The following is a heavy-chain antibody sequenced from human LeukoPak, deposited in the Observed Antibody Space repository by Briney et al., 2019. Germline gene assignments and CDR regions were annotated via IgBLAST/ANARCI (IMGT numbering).Heavy chain of an antibody. CDR2: IRVSDGAR. Sequence: GGSLRLSCVASGFTFPTYAMMWVRQAPGKGLEWVSSIRVSDGARFYADSVKGRFTTSRDNPKNTLFLQMNSLRAEDTAAYYCATEPRWELYSFDTWGQGTMVTVSS. CDR1: GFTFPTYA. J-gene: IGHJ3*02. CDR3: ATEPRWELYSFDT. V-gene: IGHV3-23*01. D-gene: IGHD1-7*01.